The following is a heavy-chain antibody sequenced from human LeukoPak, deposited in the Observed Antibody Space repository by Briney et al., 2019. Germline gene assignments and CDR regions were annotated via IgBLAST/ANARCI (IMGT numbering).Heavy chain of an antibody. CDR3: ARGAWTFDY. CDR1: GFTFSSYW. Sequence: GGSLRLSCVASGFTFSSYWMSWVRQAPGKGLEWVANIKQDGSEKYYVDSVKGRFTISRDNAKNSLYLQMNSLRAEDTAVYYCARGAWTFDYWGQGTLVSVSS. D-gene: IGHD3/OR15-3a*01. V-gene: IGHV3-7*01. J-gene: IGHJ4*02. CDR2: IKQDGSEK.